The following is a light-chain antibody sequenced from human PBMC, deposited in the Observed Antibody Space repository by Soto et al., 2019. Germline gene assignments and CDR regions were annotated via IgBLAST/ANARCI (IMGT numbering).Light chain of an antibody. J-gene: IGKJ5*01. CDR1: QSVGSF. V-gene: IGKV3-11*01. CDR2: DAS. CDR3: QQRYDWPLS. Sequence: EIVLTQSQATLSLSPGERATLSCRASQSVGSFLAWYQQKPGQDPRLLIYDASHGAIGIPARFSGSGSGTDFTLTISSLEPEDFAVYYCQQRYDWPLSCDPGTGLEVK.